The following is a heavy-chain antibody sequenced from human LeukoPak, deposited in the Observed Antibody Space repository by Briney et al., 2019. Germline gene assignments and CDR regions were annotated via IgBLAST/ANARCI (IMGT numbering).Heavy chain of an antibody. Sequence: AGGSLRLSCAASGFTFSNYDMHWVRQAPGKGLEWVAVVSYDGSNKYYADSVKDRFTISRDNSKKTLYLRMNSLRAEDTAVYYCAKDRGSIVAAGLDYWGQGTLVTVSS. V-gene: IGHV3-30*18. D-gene: IGHD6-13*01. CDR1: GFTFSNYD. CDR3: AKDRGSIVAAGLDY. J-gene: IGHJ4*02. CDR2: VSYDGSNK.